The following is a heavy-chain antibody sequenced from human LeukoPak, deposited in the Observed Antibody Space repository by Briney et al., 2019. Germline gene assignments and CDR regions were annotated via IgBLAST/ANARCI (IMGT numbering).Heavy chain of an antibody. CDR2: IYSGGST. CDR3: ARIISSWVYFDY. CDR1: GFTVSSNY. Sequence: PGGSLRLSCAASGFTVSSNYMSWVRQAPGKGLEWVSVIYSGGSTYYADSVKGRFTISRDNSKNTLYLQMNSLRAEDTAVYCCARIISSWVYFDYWGQGTLVTVSS. D-gene: IGHD6-13*01. V-gene: IGHV3-66*01. J-gene: IGHJ4*02.